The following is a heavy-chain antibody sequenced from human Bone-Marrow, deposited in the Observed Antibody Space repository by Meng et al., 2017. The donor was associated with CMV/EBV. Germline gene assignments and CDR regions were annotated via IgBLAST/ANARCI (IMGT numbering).Heavy chain of an antibody. CDR3: ARAKYYYDSSGYYY. CDR2: IYYSGST. CDR1: GGSISSSSYY. D-gene: IGHD3-22*01. Sequence: QLQLQESGPGLVKPSEXLSLTCTFSGGSISSSSYYWGWIRQPPGKGLEWIGSIYYSGSTYYNPSLKSRVTISVDTSKNQFSLKLSSVTAADTAVYYCARAKYYYDSSGYYYWGQGTLVTVSS. J-gene: IGHJ4*02. V-gene: IGHV4-39*07.